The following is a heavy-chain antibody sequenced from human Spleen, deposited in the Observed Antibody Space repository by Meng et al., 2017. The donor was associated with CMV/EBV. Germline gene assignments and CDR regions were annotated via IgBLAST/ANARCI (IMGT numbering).Heavy chain of an antibody. CDR2: IYYSGST. Sequence: SETLSLTCTVSGGSISSSSYYWGWIRQPPGKGLEWIGSIYYSGSTYYNPSLKSRVTISVDTSKNQFSLKLSSVTAADTAVYYCARPTCITIFGVVTLPPDYWGQGTLVTVSS. J-gene: IGHJ4*02. CDR3: ARPTCITIFGVVTLPPDY. V-gene: IGHV4-39*01. CDR1: GGSISSSSYY. D-gene: IGHD3-3*01.